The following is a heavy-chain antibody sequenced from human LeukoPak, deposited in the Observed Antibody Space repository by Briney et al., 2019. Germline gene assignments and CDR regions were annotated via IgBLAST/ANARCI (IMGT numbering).Heavy chain of an antibody. CDR2: ISGSGGST. CDR3: AKDRGISGTTTRFDP. V-gene: IGHV3-23*01. D-gene: IGHD1-7*01. J-gene: IGHJ5*02. CDR1: GFTFSSYA. Sequence: GGSLRLSCAASGFTFSSYAMSWVRQAPGKGLEWVSAISGSGGSTYYADSVKGRFTISRDNSKNTLYLQMNSLRAEDTAVYHCAKDRGISGTTTRFDPWGQGTLVTVSS.